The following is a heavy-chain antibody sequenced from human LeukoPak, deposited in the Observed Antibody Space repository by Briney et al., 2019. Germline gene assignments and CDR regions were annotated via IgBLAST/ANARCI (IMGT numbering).Heavy chain of an antibody. CDR1: GFTFTTSA. CDR3: AADSTVTTPTDVFDI. J-gene: IGHJ3*02. Sequence: SVKVSCKASGFTFTTSAVQWVRQARGQRLGWIGWLVVGSGNTNSAQKFQERVTITRDMSTSTAYMELSSLRSEDTAVYYCAADSTVTTPTDVFDIWGQGTMVTVSS. V-gene: IGHV1-58*01. D-gene: IGHD4-17*01. CDR2: LVVGSGNT.